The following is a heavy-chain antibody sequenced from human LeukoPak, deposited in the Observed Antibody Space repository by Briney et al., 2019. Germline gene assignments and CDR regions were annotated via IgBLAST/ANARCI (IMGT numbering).Heavy chain of an antibody. CDR2: ISAYNGNT. V-gene: IGHV1-18*01. J-gene: IGHJ6*03. CDR3: ARVLLISPHYYYYYMDV. Sequence: ASVKVSCKASGYTFTSYGISWVRQAPGQGLEWMGWISAYNGNTNYAQKLQGRVTMTTDTSTSTAYMELRSLRSDDTAVYYCARVLLISPHYYYYYMDVWGKGTTVTVSS. CDR1: GYTFTSYG. D-gene: IGHD2-8*01.